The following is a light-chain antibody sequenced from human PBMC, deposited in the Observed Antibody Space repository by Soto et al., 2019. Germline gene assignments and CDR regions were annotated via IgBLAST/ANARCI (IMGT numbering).Light chain of an antibody. V-gene: IGLV1-44*01. CDR1: NSNIGSHT. CDR2: SNN. J-gene: IGLJ1*01. Sequence: QSVLTQPPSASATPGQRVTMSCSGGNSNIGSHTVNWYQHLPGTAPTLLIFSNNQRPSGVPARFSGSKSGTSAYLAISGLQSGDEGDYYCAAGDDSLNGFDVFGTGTKVTVL. CDR3: AAGDDSLNGFDV.